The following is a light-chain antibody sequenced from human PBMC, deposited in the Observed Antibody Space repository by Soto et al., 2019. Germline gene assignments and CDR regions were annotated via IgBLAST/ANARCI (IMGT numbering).Light chain of an antibody. CDR1: SSDVGGYNY. Sequence: HSALTQPASVSGSPGQSISISCPGTSSDVGGYNYVSGYQQHPGKAPKLMIYEVSNRPSGVSNRFSGYKSGNTASLTISGRQAEDEADYYCSSYTSSSTLVVFGTGTKLTVL. CDR3: SSYTSSSTLVV. CDR2: EVS. V-gene: IGLV2-14*01. J-gene: IGLJ1*01.